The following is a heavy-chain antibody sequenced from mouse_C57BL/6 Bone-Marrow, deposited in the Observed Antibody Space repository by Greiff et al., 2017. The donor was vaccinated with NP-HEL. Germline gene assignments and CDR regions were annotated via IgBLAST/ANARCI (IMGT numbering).Heavy chain of an antibody. CDR3: ARPRFAY. CDR2: IWSGGST. J-gene: IGHJ3*01. CDR1: GFSLTSYG. Sequence: QVQLQQSGPGLVQPSQSLSITCTVSGFSLTSYGVHWVRQSPGKGLEWLGVIWSGGSTDYNAAFISRLSISKDNSKSHVFFKMNSLQADDTAIYYCARPRFAYWGQGTLVTVSA. V-gene: IGHV2-2*01.